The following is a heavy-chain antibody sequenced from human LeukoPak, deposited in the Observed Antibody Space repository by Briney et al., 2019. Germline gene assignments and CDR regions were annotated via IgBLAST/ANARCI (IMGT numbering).Heavy chain of an antibody. Sequence: ASVKVSCKTSGYTFTTYYIHWVRQAPGQGREGMGMINPSGGTTTYAQKFPGRVSMTRATSTSTVYMELNTLRSEDTAVYYCARGSNYYYDSSADYPRYWGQGTLVTVSS. CDR2: INPSGGTT. D-gene: IGHD3-22*01. CDR3: ARGSNYYYDSSADYPRY. CDR1: GYTFTTYY. J-gene: IGHJ4*02. V-gene: IGHV1-46*01.